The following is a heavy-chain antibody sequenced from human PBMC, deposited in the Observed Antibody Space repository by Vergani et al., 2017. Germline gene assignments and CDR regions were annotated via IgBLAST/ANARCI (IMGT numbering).Heavy chain of an antibody. V-gene: IGHV3-21*01. D-gene: IGHD6-19*01. CDR1: GFTFSSYS. CDR2: ISSSSSYI. Sequence: EVQLVESGGGLDKPGGSLRLSCAASGFTFSSYSMNWVRQAPGKGLEWVSSISSSSSYIYYADSVKGRFTISRDNAKNSLYLQMNSLRAEDTAVYYCARARIAVAGTIGYWGQGTLVTVSS. CDR3: ARARIAVAGTIGY. J-gene: IGHJ4*02.